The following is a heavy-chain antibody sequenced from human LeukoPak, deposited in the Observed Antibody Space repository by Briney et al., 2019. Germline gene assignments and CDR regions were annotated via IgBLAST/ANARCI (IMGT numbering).Heavy chain of an antibody. Sequence: GGSLRLSCAASGFTFGSYWMHWVRQAPGKGLVWVSHIDSDGSGTTYGDSAKGRFTISRDNAKNTLYLQMNSLRAEDTAVYYCARGTAAAAGIDYWGQGILVTVSS. V-gene: IGHV3-74*01. D-gene: IGHD6-13*01. J-gene: IGHJ4*02. CDR3: ARGTAAAAGIDY. CDR1: GFTFGSYW. CDR2: IDSDGSGT.